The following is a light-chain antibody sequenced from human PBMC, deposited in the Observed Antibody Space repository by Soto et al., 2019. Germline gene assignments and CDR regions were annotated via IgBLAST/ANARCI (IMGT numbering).Light chain of an antibody. V-gene: IGKV1-5*03. J-gene: IGKJ1*01. Sequence: IQMTQSPSTLSXSXVXXXTXXXRASQTISSWLAWFQQKPGKAPRLLIYEASRLESGVPSRISGSGSGTEFTLTISSLQPDDFATYYCQQYTNYPWTFGQGTKVDI. CDR3: QQYTNYPWT. CDR2: EAS. CDR1: QTISSW.